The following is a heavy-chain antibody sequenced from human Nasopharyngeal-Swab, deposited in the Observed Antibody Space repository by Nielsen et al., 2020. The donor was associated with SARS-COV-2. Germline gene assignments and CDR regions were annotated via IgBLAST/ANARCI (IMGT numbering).Heavy chain of an antibody. CDR3: ARTYSSGQKGKGADV. V-gene: IGHV1-69*13. CDR2: IIPIFGTA. D-gene: IGHD6-19*01. Sequence: SVQVSCKASVGTFSSYAISWVRQAPGQGLEWMGGIIPIFGTANYAQKFQGRVTITADESTSTAYMELSSLRSEDTAVYYCARTYSSGQKGKGADVWGKGTTVTVSS. CDR1: VGTFSSYA. J-gene: IGHJ6*04.